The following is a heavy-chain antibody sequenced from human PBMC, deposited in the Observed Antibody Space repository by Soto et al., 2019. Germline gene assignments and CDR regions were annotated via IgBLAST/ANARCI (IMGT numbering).Heavy chain of an antibody. Sequence: PLETLSLTCSVSGGSIGGYDGSWIRQPPGKGLEWIGYIYYSGSTNYNPSLKSRVTISVDTSKNQFSPKLSSVTAADTAVYYCARVWGGAFDIWGQGTMVTVSS. V-gene: IGHV4-59*01. CDR1: GGSIGGYD. D-gene: IGHD3-10*01. CDR3: ARVWGGAFDI. J-gene: IGHJ3*02. CDR2: IYYSGST.